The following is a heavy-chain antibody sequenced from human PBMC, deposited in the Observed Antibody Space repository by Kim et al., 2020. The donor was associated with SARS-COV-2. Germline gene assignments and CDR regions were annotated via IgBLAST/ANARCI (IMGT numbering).Heavy chain of an antibody. J-gene: IGHJ4*02. D-gene: IGHD1-26*01. V-gene: IGHV3-23*01. CDR3: AKAVGATKSNFDY. Sequence: YADSVRGRFTISRDNAKNTVSLQMHRLRADDTAVYYCAKAVGATKSNFDYWGQGTLVTVSS.